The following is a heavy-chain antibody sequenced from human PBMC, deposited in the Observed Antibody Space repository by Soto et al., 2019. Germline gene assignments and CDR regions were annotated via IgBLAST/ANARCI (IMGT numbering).Heavy chain of an antibody. D-gene: IGHD3-3*01. CDR3: ARADFSLRFDP. J-gene: IGHJ5*02. CDR2: IYYSGST. Sequence: NPSETLSLTCTVSGGSISSGDYYWSWIRQPPGKGLEWIGYIYYSGSTYYNPSLKSRVTISVDTSKNQFSLKLSSVTAADTAVYYCARADFSLRFDPWGQGTLVTVSS. CDR1: GGSISSGDYY. V-gene: IGHV4-30-4*01.